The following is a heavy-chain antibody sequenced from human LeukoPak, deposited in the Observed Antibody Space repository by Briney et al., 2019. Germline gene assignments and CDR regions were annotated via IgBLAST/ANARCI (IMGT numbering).Heavy chain of an antibody. CDR3: ARDKTNYYDGSVYYWPFAN. J-gene: IGHJ4*02. Sequence: GGSLRLSCAASGFTFSSYSMNWVRQAPGKGLEWVSSISSSSSYIYYADSVKGRFTISRANAKNSLYLQMNSLRAEDTPVYYCARDKTNYYDGSVYYWPFANWGKEALFT. CDR1: GFTFSSYS. CDR2: ISSSSSYI. D-gene: IGHD3-22*01. V-gene: IGHV3-21*01.